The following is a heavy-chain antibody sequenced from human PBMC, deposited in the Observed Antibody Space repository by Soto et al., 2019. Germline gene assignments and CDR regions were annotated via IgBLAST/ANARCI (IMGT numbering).Heavy chain of an antibody. CDR1: GYTFTSYY. D-gene: IGHD6-19*01. CDR3: ARARSAGAGPGRFVP. CDR2: INTSGGST. V-gene: IGHV1-46*01. Sequence: QVQRVQSGAEVKKPGASVTVSCKASGYTFTSYYMHWGRQAPGKGLEWMGIINTSGGSTRYAQKCQVRVTMTRETSTSPVYMVLISLRSENTTVYYFARARSAGAGPGRFVPWLQGSLGTVSS. J-gene: IGHJ5*02.